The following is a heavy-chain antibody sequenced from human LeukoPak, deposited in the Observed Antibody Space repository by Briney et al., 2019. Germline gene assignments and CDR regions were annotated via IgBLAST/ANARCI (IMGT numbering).Heavy chain of an antibody. J-gene: IGHJ4*02. Sequence: GGSLRLSCAASGFSFRDSYMGWIRQAPGKGLEWVSYISSVNNYANYGDSVKGRFTISRDNAKNSLYLQINSLRAEDTAVYFCATVYDSGGYYFNYWGQGTLVTVSS. D-gene: IGHD3-22*01. CDR3: ATVYDSGGYYFNY. CDR1: GFSFRDSY. V-gene: IGHV3-11*05. CDR2: ISSVNNYA.